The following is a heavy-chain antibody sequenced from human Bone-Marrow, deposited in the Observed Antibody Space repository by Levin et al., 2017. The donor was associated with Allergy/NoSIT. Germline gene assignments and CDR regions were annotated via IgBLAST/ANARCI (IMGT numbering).Heavy chain of an antibody. V-gene: IGHV3-48*03. Sequence: GGSLRLSCAASGFTFSSYEMNWVRQAPGKGLEWVSYISSSGSTIYYADSVKGRFTISRDNAKNSLYLQMNSLRAEDTAVYYCARDFVVAASHYGMDGWGQGTTVTVSS. CDR2: ISSSGSTI. D-gene: IGHD2-21*02. J-gene: IGHJ6*02. CDR3: ARDFVVAASHYGMDG. CDR1: GFTFSSYE.